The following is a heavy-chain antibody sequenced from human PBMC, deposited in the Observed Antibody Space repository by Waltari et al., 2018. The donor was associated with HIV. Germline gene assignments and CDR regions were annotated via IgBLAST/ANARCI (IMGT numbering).Heavy chain of an antibody. CDR3: YGDYGY. V-gene: IGHV4-61*02. CDR2: INPSGST. Sequence: QVQLQESGPGLVKPSQTLSLTCTVSGGSISSDSAYWNWIRPPAGKGLEWIGRINPSGSTNYNPSLKSRLTISLDTSRNQFSLRLSSVTAADTAVYYCYGDYGYWGQGILVTVSS. D-gene: IGHD4-17*01. J-gene: IGHJ4*02. CDR1: GGSISSDSAY.